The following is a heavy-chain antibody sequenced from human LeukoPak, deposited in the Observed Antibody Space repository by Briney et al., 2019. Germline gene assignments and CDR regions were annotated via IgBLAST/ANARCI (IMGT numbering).Heavy chain of an antibody. D-gene: IGHD3-22*01. CDR3: ATYYYDSSGYYYFDY. CDR1: GGSISSGSYY. CDR2: IYTSGST. V-gene: IGHV4-61*02. J-gene: IGHJ4*02. Sequence: PSETLSLTCTVSGGSISSGSYYWSWIRQPAGKGLEWIGRIYTSGSTNYNPSLKSRVTISVDTSKNQFSLKRSSVTAADTAVYYCATYYYDSSGYYYFDYWGQGTLVTVSS.